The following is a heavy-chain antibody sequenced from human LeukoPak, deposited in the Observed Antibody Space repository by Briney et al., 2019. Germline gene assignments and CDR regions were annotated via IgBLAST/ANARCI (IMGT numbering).Heavy chain of an antibody. J-gene: IGHJ6*02. Sequence: SETLSLTCTVSGGSVSSGSYYRSWIRQPPGKGLEWIGYIYYSGSTNYNPSLKSRVTISVDTSKNQFSLKLSSVTAADTAVYYCAGMRGIPLQVVPTSYYYYGMDVWGQGTTVTVSS. CDR1: GGSVSSGSYY. CDR2: IYYSGST. CDR3: AGMRGIPLQVVPTSYYYYGMDV. V-gene: IGHV4-61*01. D-gene: IGHD2-15*01.